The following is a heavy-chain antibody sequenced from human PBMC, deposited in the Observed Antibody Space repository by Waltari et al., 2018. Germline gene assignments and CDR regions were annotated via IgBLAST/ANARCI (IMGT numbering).Heavy chain of an antibody. Sequence: HVQLQESGPGLVKPSETLSLTCTVPGGPLTGYYYSWIRQPAGKGLEWSGRIYSSASSNYNPSLRSRVTMSVDTSKNQLSLKLSSVTAADTAVYYCARLMGYYYMDVWGKGTTVTVSS. V-gene: IGHV4-4*07. CDR3: ARLMGYYYMDV. CDR2: IYSSASS. CDR1: GGPLTGYY. J-gene: IGHJ6*03.